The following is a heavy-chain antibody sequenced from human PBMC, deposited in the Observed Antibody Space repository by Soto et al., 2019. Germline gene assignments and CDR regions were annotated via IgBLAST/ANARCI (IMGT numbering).Heavy chain of an antibody. V-gene: IGHV3-23*01. CDR1: GFTFSSYA. CDR2: MSGGGGST. D-gene: IGHD4-17*01. J-gene: IGHJ4*02. Sequence: EVQLLESGGGLVQPGGSLRLSCAASGFTFSSYAMSWVRQAPGKGLEWVSAMSGGGGSTNYADSVKGRFTISRDNSKNTMYLEMNSLRAEDTAVDYCTTLRTITTGASDCWGQGTLVTVSS. CDR3: TTLRTITTGASDC.